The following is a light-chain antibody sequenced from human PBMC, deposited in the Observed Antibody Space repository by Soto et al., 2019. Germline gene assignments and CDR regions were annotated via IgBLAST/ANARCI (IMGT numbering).Light chain of an antibody. V-gene: IGLV2-8*01. Sequence: QSVLTQPPSASGSPGQSVTISCTGTSSDVGGYNYVSWYQQHPGKAPKLMIYEVSKRPSGVPDRFSGSKSGNTASLTVSGLQAEDEADYYCRSYAGSKGVFGGGTKVTVL. CDR2: EVS. CDR3: RSYAGSKGV. J-gene: IGLJ2*01. CDR1: SSDVGGYNY.